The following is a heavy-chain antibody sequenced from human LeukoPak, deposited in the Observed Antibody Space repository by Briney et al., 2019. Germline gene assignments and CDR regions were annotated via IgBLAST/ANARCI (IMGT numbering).Heavy chain of an antibody. Sequence: SETLSLTCTVSGGSIDNYYWSWVRQPPGKGLEWIAYMDYSGSTRYNPPLQSRVSISVDTSKNQFSLRLSSVTAADSAVYYCARSALGFCSGGTCPYYFDHWGQGNPVTVSS. CDR3: ARSALGFCSGGTCPYYFDH. V-gene: IGHV4-59*01. J-gene: IGHJ4*02. D-gene: IGHD2-15*01. CDR1: GGSIDNYY. CDR2: MDYSGST.